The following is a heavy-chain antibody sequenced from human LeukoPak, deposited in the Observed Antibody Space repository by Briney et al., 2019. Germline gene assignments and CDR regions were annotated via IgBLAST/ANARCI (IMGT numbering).Heavy chain of an antibody. Sequence: GGSLRLSCAASGFTFSNYGMHWVRQAPGKGLEWVAVISYGGSNKYYADSVKGRFTISRDNSKNTLYLQMNSLRAEDTAVYYCAKESPLEDYWGQGTLVTVSS. CDR3: AKESPLEDY. CDR2: ISYGGSNK. V-gene: IGHV3-30*18. CDR1: GFTFSNYG. J-gene: IGHJ4*02. D-gene: IGHD5-24*01.